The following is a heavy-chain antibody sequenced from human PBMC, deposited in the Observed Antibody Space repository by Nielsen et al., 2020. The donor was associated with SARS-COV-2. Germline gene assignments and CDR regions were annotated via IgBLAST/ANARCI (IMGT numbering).Heavy chain of an antibody. Sequence: GESLKISCAASGFTVSSNYLSWVRQAPGKGLEWVSLIYSGGSTHYADSVKGRFTISRDNSKNTLFLQTNSLRVDDTAVYYCAREDYDILTGYFKGMDVWGQGTTVTVSS. CDR1: GFTVSSNY. CDR3: AREDYDILTGYFKGMDV. V-gene: IGHV3-53*01. J-gene: IGHJ6*02. D-gene: IGHD3-9*01. CDR2: IYSGGST.